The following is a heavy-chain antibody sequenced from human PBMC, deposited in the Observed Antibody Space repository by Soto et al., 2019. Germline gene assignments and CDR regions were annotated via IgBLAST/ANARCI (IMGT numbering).Heavy chain of an antibody. CDR3: ARDRSTAARPIYYYYYMDV. Sequence: EVQLVESGGGLVQPGGSLRLSCAASGFTFSSYWMSWVRQAPGKGLEWVANIKQDGSEKYYVDSVKGRFTISRDNAKNSLYLQMNRRRAEDTAVYYCARDRSTAARPIYYYYYMDVWGKGTTVTVSS. CDR1: GFTFSSYW. D-gene: IGHD6-25*01. V-gene: IGHV3-7*01. CDR2: IKQDGSEK. J-gene: IGHJ6*03.